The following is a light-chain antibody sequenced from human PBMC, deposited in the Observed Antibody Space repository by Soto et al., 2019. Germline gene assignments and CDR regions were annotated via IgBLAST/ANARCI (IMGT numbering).Light chain of an antibody. Sequence: QPVLTQPPSASGTPGQRVTISCSGSSSNIGSNTANWYQQLPGTAPKLLIYSNNQRPSGVPDRFSGSKSGTSASLAISGLQSEDEADYYCAAWDDSLNGWVFGGGTKLTVL. CDR1: SSNIGSNT. CDR3: AAWDDSLNGWV. CDR2: SNN. J-gene: IGLJ3*02. V-gene: IGLV1-44*01.